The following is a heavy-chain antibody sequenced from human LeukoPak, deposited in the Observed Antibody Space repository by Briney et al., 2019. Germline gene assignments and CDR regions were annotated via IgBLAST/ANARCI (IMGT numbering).Heavy chain of an antibody. Sequence: GGSLRLSCAASGFTFSSYAMTWVRQAPGKGLEWVSGISGSSGNTYYADSVKGRFTISRDNSKNTLFLQMNSLSAEDTAIYYCAGRIVGTTFDTWGQGTLVTVSS. CDR2: ISGSSGNT. D-gene: IGHD1-26*01. CDR1: GFTFSSYA. CDR3: AGRIVGTTFDT. J-gene: IGHJ4*02. V-gene: IGHV3-23*01.